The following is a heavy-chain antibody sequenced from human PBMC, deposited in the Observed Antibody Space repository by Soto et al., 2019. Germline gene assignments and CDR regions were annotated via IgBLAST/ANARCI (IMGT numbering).Heavy chain of an antibody. V-gene: IGHV3-15*01. Sequence: GSLRLSCTASGFTFYNTWMSWVRQAPGKGLEWVGRVKSKTDGGATDYTAPVKGRFTISRDDSKNTLYLQMTSLQTDDTAVYYCTTDRRSGYDPQFDFWGQGTLVTVSS. J-gene: IGHJ4*02. CDR2: VKSKTDGGAT. CDR3: TTDRRSGYDPQFDF. CDR1: GFTFYNTW. D-gene: IGHD5-12*01.